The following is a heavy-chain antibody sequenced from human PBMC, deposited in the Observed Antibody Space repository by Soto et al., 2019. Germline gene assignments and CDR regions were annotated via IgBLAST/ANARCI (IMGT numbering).Heavy chain of an antibody. J-gene: IGHJ4*02. CDR1: GYIFTSYD. V-gene: IGHV1-8*02. CDR2: MNPNSGNA. D-gene: IGHD5-18*01. Sequence: QVQLVQSGAEVKKLGASVKVSCKASGYIFTSYDINWVRQATGQRLEWMGWMNPNSGNAGSVQKFQGRVSMTRNTSVGTGYMELSSLRSEDTAVYYGARSQRGYSFADSWGQGTLVSVSS. CDR3: ARSQRGYSFADS.